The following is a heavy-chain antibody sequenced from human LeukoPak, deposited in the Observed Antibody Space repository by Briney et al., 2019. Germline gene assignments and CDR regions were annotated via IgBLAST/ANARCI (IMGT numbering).Heavy chain of an antibody. CDR1: GGSISSGDYY. Sequence: SETLSLTCTVSGGSISSGDYYWSWIRQPPGKGLEWIGYIYYSGSTYYNPSLKSRDTISVDTSKNQFSLKLSSVTAADTAVYYCARTYYDFWSGYYSDYWGQGTLVTVPS. J-gene: IGHJ4*02. V-gene: IGHV4-30-4*08. CDR2: IYYSGST. CDR3: ARTYYDFWSGYYSDY. D-gene: IGHD3-3*01.